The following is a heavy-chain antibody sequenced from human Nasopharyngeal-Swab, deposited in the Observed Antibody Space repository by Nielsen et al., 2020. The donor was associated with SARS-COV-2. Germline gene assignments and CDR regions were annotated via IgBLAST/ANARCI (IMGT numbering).Heavy chain of an antibody. CDR2: INHSGST. Sequence: SETLSLTCAVYGGSFSGYYWSWIRQLPGKGLEWIGEINHSGSTNYNPSLKSRVTISVDTSKNQFSLKLSSVTAADTAVYYCARAPGYSSSWRPNWFDPWGQGTLVTVSS. V-gene: IGHV4-34*01. CDR1: GGSFSGYY. CDR3: ARAPGYSSSWRPNWFDP. J-gene: IGHJ5*02. D-gene: IGHD6-13*01.